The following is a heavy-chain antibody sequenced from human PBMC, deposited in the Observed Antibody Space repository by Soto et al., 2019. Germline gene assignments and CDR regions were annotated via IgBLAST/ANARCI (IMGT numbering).Heavy chain of an antibody. CDR2: INPTSGGT. J-gene: IGHJ5*02. D-gene: IGHD2-15*01. Sequence: QVQLVQSGAEVKKPGASVKVSCKASAYTFTAYYMHWVRQAPGQGLEWMGWINPTSGGTNYAPRFQGRVTMTRDTSISTAYMELTSLRSDDTAVYYCARRRFCSGENCVGGFDPWGQGTLVTVSS. V-gene: IGHV1-2*02. CDR1: AYTFTAYY. CDR3: ARRRFCSGENCVGGFDP.